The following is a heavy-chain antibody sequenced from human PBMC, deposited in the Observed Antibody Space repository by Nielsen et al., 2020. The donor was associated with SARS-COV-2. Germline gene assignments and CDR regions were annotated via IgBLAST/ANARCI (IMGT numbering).Heavy chain of an antibody. Sequence: ASVKVSCKASGYTFTSYAMNWVRQAPGQGLEWMGWINTNTGNPTYAQGFTGRFVFSLDTSVSTAYLQISSLKAEDTAVYYCARGGAVAGYYYGIDVWGQGTTVTVSS. CDR2: INTNTGNP. CDR1: GYTFTSYA. D-gene: IGHD6-19*01. CDR3: ARGGAVAGYYYGIDV. J-gene: IGHJ6*02. V-gene: IGHV7-4-1*02.